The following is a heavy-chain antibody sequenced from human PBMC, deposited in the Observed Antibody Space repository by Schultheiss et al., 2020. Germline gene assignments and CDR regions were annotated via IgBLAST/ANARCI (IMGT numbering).Heavy chain of an antibody. CDR3: ARVWPGAEYYYYGMDV. J-gene: IGHJ6*02. Sequence: GGSLRLSCAASGFTFSNAWMNWVRQAPGKGLEWVSAISGSGGSTYYADSVKGRFTISRENAKNSLYLQMNSLRAGDTAVYYCARVWPGAEYYYYGMDVWGQGTTVTVSS. CDR1: GFTFSNAW. V-gene: IGHV3-21*01. D-gene: IGHD4/OR15-4a*01. CDR2: ISGSGGST.